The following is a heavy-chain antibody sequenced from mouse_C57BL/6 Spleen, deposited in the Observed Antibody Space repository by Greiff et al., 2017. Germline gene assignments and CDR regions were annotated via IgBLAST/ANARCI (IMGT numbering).Heavy chain of an antibody. Sequence: EVQRVESGPGLVKPSQSLSLTCSVTGYSITSGYYWNWIRQFPGNKLEWMGYISYDGSNNYNPSLKNRISITRDTSKNQFFLKLNSVTTEDTATYCCARVGGGFWFAYWGQGTLVTVSA. CDR2: ISYDGSN. CDR3: ARVGGGFWFAY. J-gene: IGHJ3*01. V-gene: IGHV3-6*01. CDR1: GYSITSGYY.